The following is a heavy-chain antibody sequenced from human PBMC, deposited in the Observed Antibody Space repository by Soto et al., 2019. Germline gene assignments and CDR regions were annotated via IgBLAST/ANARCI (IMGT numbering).Heavy chain of an antibody. J-gene: IGHJ4*02. CDR1: GFSLITIGLG. V-gene: IGHV2-5*02. CDR2: IYWDDDK. Sequence: SGPTLVHPPQPLTLPCTFSGFSLITIGLGVGWIRQPPGKALEWLALIYWDDDKRYSPSPKSRLTITKDTSKNQVVLTMTNMDPVDTATYYCAHSNPCYDILTGYPNFDYWGQGTLVTVSS. CDR3: AHSNPCYDILTGYPNFDY. D-gene: IGHD3-9*01.